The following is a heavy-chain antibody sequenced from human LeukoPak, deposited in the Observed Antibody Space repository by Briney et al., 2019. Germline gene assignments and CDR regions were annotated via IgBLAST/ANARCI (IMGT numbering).Heavy chain of an antibody. CDR1: GGTFSSYA. CDR2: IIPIFGTA. D-gene: IGHD3-16*01. CDR3: ARGGSVTAIHYYFDY. V-gene: IGHV1-69*05. Sequence: SVKVSCKASGGTFSSYAISWVRQAPGQGLEWMGRIIPIFGTANYAQKFQGRVTITTDESTSTAYMELSSLRSEDTAVYYCARGGSVTAIHYYFDYWGQGTLATASS. J-gene: IGHJ4*02.